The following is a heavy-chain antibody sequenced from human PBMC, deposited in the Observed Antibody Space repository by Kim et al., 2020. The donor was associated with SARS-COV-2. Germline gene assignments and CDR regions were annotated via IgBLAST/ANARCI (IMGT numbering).Heavy chain of an antibody. J-gene: IGHJ6*03. Sequence: GGSLRLSCTASGFTFGDYAMSWVRQAPGKGLEWVGFIRSKAYGGTTEYDASVKGSFTISRDDSKSIAYLQMNSLKIEDTAVYYCTRAHNIGRWAYYYYYYMDVWGKGTTVTVSS. CDR3: TRAHNIGRWAYYYYYYMDV. D-gene: IGHD5-12*01. CDR1: GFTFGDYA. V-gene: IGHV3-49*04. CDR2: IRSKAYGGTT.